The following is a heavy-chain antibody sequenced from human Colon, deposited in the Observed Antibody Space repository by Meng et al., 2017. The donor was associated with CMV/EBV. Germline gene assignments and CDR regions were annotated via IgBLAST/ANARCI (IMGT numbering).Heavy chain of an antibody. V-gene: IGHV1-2*02. J-gene: IGHJ4*02. CDR2: INPVTGDT. CDR3: ATFGGDFDY. Sequence: VQLVQSGAEGKEPGASVKVSCKTSGYTFNGYFMHWVRQAPGQGLEWMGWINPVTGDTSYAQKFQFRVTMTRDTSISTACMELSSLRSDDTAVYYCATFGGDFDYWGQGTLVTVSS. CDR1: GYTFNGYF. D-gene: IGHD3-3*01.